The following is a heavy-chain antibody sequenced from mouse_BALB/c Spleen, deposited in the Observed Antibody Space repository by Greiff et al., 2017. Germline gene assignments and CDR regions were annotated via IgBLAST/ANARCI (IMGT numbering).Heavy chain of an antibody. V-gene: IGHV1S29*02. D-gene: IGHD2-1*01. Sequence: EVKLVESGPELVKPGASVKISCKASGYTFTDYNMHWVKQSHGKSLEWIGYIYPYNGGTGYNQKFKSKATLTVDNSSSTAYMELRSLTSEDSAVYYCARGDGNYVRFAYWGQGTLVTVSA. J-gene: IGHJ3*01. CDR2: IYPYNGGT. CDR1: GYTFTDYN. CDR3: ARGDGNYVRFAY.